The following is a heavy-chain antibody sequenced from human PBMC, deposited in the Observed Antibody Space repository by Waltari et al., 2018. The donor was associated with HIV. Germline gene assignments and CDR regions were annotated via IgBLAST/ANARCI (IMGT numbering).Heavy chain of an antibody. CDR1: GGPISSSSYY. V-gene: IGHV4-39*01. Sequence: QLQLQESGPGLVKPSETLSLTCTVSGGPISSSSYYWGWLRQPPGKGLEWIGSTYYGGSTYYNPSLKSRVTISVDTSKNQFSLKRSSVTAADTAVYYCARQGGYDILTGYYTYFDYWGQGTLVTVSS. CDR3: ARQGGYDILTGYYTYFDY. CDR2: TYYGGST. J-gene: IGHJ4*02. D-gene: IGHD3-9*01.